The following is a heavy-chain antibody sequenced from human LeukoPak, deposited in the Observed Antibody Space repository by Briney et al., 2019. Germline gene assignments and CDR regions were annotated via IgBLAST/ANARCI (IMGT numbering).Heavy chain of an antibody. Sequence: KPSETLSLTCTVSGASISSYYWSWIRQPPGKGLEWIGYIFHSGSTNYNPSLKSRVTMSVDTSKNRFSLKVTSVTAADTAVYYCARALVRATMVWYFDLWGRGTLVTVSS. CDR3: ARALVRATMVWYFDL. D-gene: IGHD5-12*01. CDR2: IFHSGST. CDR1: GASISSYY. V-gene: IGHV4-59*01. J-gene: IGHJ2*01.